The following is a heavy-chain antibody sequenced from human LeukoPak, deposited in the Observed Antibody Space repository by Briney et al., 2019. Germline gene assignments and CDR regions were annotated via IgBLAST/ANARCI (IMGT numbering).Heavy chain of an antibody. CDR2: IWYDGSNK. CDR1: GFTFSAYG. Sequence: GGSLRLSCAASGFTFSAYGMHWVRQAPGKGLEWVAFIWYDGSNKYYVESVKGRFTISRDNPKNTLYLQMNSLRAEDTAVYYCARESIHYSGGNCPRGYFDYWGQGTLVTVSS. D-gene: IGHD2-15*01. V-gene: IGHV3-33*01. J-gene: IGHJ4*02. CDR3: ARESIHYSGGNCPRGYFDY.